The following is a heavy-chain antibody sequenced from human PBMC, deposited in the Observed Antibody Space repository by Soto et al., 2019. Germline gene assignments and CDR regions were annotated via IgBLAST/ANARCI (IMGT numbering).Heavy chain of an antibody. V-gene: IGHV1-3*01. D-gene: IGHD3-22*01. CDR3: ARSSGFYYVDY. Sequence: QVQLVQSGAEVKKRGASVKVSCKASGYTFTSYAMHWVREAPGQRLEWMGWINAGNGHTKYSQKFLGRVTITRDTSASTAYMELTSLRSEDTAVYYCARSSGFYYVDYWGQGTLVTVSS. CDR1: GYTFTSYA. CDR2: INAGNGHT. J-gene: IGHJ4*02.